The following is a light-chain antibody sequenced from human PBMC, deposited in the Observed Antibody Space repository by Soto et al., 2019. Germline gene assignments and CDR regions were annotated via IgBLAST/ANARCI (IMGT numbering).Light chain of an antibody. J-gene: IGLJ2*01. CDR1: SSNIENNY. CDR3: GTWDNSLSAVV. Sequence: QSVLTQPPSVSAAPGQRVTISCSGSSSNIENNYVSWYQHLPGTAPKLPIYDSEKRPSGIPDRFSGSKSGTSATLGITGLQTGDEADYYCGTWDNSLSAVVFGGGTKLTVL. V-gene: IGLV1-51*01. CDR2: DSE.